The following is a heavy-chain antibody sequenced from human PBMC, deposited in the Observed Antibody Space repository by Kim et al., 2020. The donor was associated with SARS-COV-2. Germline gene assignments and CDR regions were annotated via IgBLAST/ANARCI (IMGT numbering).Heavy chain of an antibody. J-gene: IGHJ4*02. V-gene: IGHV4-59*01. D-gene: IGHD3-10*01. CDR3: ARSSLALDYYDSYYFDN. Sequence: SETLSLTCTVSGGSISSYYWSWIRQPPGKGLEWIGYIYYSGSTNYNPSLKSRVTISVDTSKNQFSLKLSSVTAADTAVYYCARSSLALDYYDSYYFDNWGEGTLGTVSS. CDR2: IYYSGST. CDR1: GGSISSYY.